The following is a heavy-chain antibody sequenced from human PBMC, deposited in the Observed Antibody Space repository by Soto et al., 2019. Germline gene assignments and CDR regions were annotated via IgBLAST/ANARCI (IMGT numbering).Heavy chain of an antibody. CDR2: VNAGNGNT. D-gene: IGHD2-2*02. V-gene: IGHV1-3*01. CDR1: GYTFTSYA. J-gene: IGHJ4*02. CDR3: AKSATVPAAIAY. Sequence: QVQLVQSGAEVKKPGASVKVSCKASGYTFTSYAMHWVRQAPGQRLEWMGWVNAGNGNTKYSQKFQGRVTITRDTSASTAYMELSSLRSEDTAVYYCAKSATVPAAIAYWGQGTLVTVSS.